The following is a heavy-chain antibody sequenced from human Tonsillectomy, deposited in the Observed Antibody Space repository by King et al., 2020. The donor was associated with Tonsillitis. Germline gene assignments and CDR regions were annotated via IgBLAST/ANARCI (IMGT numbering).Heavy chain of an antibody. D-gene: IGHD3-16*01. Sequence: VQLVESGGGLVQPGGSLRLSCAASGFTLNTYWMAWVRQAPGKGLEWVANINKVRNKKYYVDSVQGRFTISRDNAKNSLFLQMNGLRGEDTAVYYCVRDINSRYEDTYYDVFYIWGEGTMVSVSS. CDR1: GFTLNTYW. V-gene: IGHV3-7*03. J-gene: IGHJ3*02. CDR3: VRDINSRYEDTYYDVFYI. CDR2: INKVRNKK.